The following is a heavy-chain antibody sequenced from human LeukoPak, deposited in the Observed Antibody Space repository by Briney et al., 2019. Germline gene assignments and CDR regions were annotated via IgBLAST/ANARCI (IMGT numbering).Heavy chain of an antibody. V-gene: IGHV1-69*13. CDR2: IIPIFGTA. Sequence: SVKVSCKASGGTFSSYAISWVRQAPGQRLEWMGGIIPIFGTANYAQKFQGRVTITADESTSTAYMELSSLRSEDTAVYYCARVEYSSSVASGIFDYWGQGTLVTVSS. CDR3: ARVEYSSSVASGIFDY. J-gene: IGHJ4*02. CDR1: GGTFSSYA. D-gene: IGHD6-6*01.